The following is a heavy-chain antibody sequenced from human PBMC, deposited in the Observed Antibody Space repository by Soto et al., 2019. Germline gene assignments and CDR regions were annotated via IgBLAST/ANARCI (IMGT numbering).Heavy chain of an antibody. D-gene: IGHD6-13*01. CDR3: AKDLYSSSWYATPNWFDP. J-gene: IGHJ5*02. Sequence: GGSLRLSCAASGFTFSSYAMSWVRQAPGKGLEWVSAISGSGGSTYYADSVKGRFTISRDNSKNTLYLQMNSLRAEDTAVYYCAKDLYSSSWYATPNWFDPWGQGTLVTVS. CDR1: GFTFSSYA. CDR2: ISGSGGST. V-gene: IGHV3-23*01.